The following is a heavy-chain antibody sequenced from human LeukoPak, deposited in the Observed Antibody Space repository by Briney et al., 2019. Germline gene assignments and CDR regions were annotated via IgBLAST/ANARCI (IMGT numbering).Heavy chain of an antibody. V-gene: IGHV1-69*04. CDR1: GGTFSSYA. Sequence: ASVKVSCKASGGTFSSYAISWARQAPGQGLEWMGRIVPILGIANYAQKFQGRVTITADKSTSTAYMELSSLRSEDTAVYYCASGGGSYDYWGQGTLVTVSS. J-gene: IGHJ4*02. CDR3: ASGGGSYDY. CDR2: IVPILGIA. D-gene: IGHD1-26*01.